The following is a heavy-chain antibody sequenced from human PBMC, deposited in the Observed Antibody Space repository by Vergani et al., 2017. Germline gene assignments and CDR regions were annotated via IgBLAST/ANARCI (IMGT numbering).Heavy chain of an antibody. D-gene: IGHD1-26*01. CDR2: LFSAGST. CDR3: ARDGREQTPNFSYGLDV. J-gene: IGHJ6*02. Sequence: EVQLVESGGGLVQPGGSLRLSCEASGFSFRTNYMTWVRQIPGKGLECVSILFSAGSTSYSDSVKGRFTISKDNSKNVLYLQMNSLRVEDTAVYYCARDGREQTPNFSYGLDVWGQGTTVTVSS. CDR1: GFSFRTNY. V-gene: IGHV3-66*02.